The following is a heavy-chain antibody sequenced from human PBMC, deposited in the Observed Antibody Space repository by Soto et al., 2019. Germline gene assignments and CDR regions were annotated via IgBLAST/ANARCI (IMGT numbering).Heavy chain of an antibody. V-gene: IGHV3-9*01. D-gene: IGHD2-21*02. Sequence: GGSLRLSCAASGFTFDDFAMHWVRQAPGKGLEWVSVISWNSVTIAYADSVKGRFTISRDNAKNSLYLQMNSLRAEDTAFYYCARDRGFDPTAYYFHYWGQGALVTVSS. CDR3: ARDRGFDPTAYYFHY. CDR1: GFTFDDFA. J-gene: IGHJ4*02. CDR2: ISWNSVTI.